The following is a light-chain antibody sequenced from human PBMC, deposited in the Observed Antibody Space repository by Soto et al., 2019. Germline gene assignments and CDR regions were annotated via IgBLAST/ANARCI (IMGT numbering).Light chain of an antibody. V-gene: IGKV1-8*01. J-gene: IGKJ4*01. Sequence: IVMTQSPGTLSSSPGDRIPITCRASQGISSYLAWCQQKPGKAPKLLIYAASTWESGVPARFSGSGSGTDFTLTISSLQPEDFATYYCQQCDSTPLTFGRGTKVDI. CDR1: QGISSY. CDR3: QQCDSTPLT. CDR2: AAS.